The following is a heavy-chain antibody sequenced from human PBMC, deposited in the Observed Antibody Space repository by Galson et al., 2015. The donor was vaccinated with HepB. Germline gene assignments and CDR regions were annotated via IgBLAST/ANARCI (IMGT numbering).Heavy chain of an antibody. CDR3: ARDGYYGSSTPAHTEYFDY. D-gene: IGHD2-2*01. CDR2: IYTSGST. J-gene: IGHJ4*02. V-gene: IGHV4-4*07. Sequence: SETLSLTCTVSGGSISSYYWSWIRQPAGKGLEWIGRIYTSGSTNYNPSLKSRVTMSVDTSKNQFSLKLSSVTAADTALYYCARDGYYGSSTPAHTEYFDYWGQGTLVTVSS. CDR1: GGSISSYY.